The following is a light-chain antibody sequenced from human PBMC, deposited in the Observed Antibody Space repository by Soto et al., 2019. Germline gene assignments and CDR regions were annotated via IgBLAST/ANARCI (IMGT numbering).Light chain of an antibody. CDR2: DAS. V-gene: IGKV1-5*01. J-gene: IGKJ1*01. CDR3: QQYNSYPWT. CDR1: QSISSW. Sequence: DIQMNQSPSTLSASVRDRVTITCRASQSISSWLAWYQQKPGKAPKLLIYDASSLESGVPSRFSGSGSGTEFTLTISSLQPDDFATYYCQQYNSYPWTFGQGTKVDIK.